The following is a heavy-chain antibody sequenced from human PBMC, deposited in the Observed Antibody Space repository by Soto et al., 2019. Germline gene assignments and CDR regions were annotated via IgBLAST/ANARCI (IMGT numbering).Heavy chain of an antibody. CDR3: ARDGVGFGEPRGDYYYYGMDV. CDR2: ISSSSYI. J-gene: IGHJ6*02. D-gene: IGHD3-10*01. V-gene: IGHV3-21*01. Sequence: GGSLRLSCAASGFTFSSYSMNWVRQAPGKGLEWVSSISSSSYIYYADSVKSRFTISRDNAKNSLYLQMNSLRAEETAVYYCARDGVGFGEPRGDYYYYGMDVWGQGTTVTVSS. CDR1: GFTFSSYS.